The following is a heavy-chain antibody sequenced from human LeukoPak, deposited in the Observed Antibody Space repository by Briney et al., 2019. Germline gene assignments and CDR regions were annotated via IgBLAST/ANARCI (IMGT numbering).Heavy chain of an antibody. D-gene: IGHD2-2*02. CDR1: GFTFSSYA. J-gene: IGHJ4*02. V-gene: IGHV3-23*01. CDR3: AKEEGYQLLYSSTFDY. Sequence: GGSLRLSCAASGFTFSSYAMSWVRQAPGKGLEWASAISGSGGSTYYADSVKGRFTISRDNSKNTLYLQMNSLRAEDTAVYYCAKEEGYQLLYSSTFDYWGQGTLVTVSS. CDR2: ISGSGGST.